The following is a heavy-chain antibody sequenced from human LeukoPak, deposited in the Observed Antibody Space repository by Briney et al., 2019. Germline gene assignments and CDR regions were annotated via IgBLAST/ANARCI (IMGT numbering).Heavy chain of an antibody. CDR3: AKDAAITMVRGVYFDY. CDR1: GFTFSSYG. V-gene: IGHV3-30*02. CDR2: IRYDGSNK. Sequence: PGGSLRLSCAASGFTFSSYGMHWVRQAPGKGLEWVAFIRYDGSNKYYADSVKGRFTISRDNSKNTLYLQMNSLRAEDTAVYYYAKDAAITMVRGVYFDYWGQGTLVTVSS. D-gene: IGHD3-10*01. J-gene: IGHJ4*02.